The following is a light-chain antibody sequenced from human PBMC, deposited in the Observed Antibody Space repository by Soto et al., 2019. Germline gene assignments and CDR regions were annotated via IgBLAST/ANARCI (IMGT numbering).Light chain of an antibody. CDR3: QRYSEYQYI. CDR2: KAT. V-gene: IGKV1-5*03. J-gene: IGKJ2*01. Sequence: DIQMTQPPSTLSASVGDRVTITCRASQSITTWLAWYQQKPGKAPKLLIYKATNLQSGVPSRFNGSGSGPAFSLTISSLQPDDFATYYCQRYSEYQYIFGQG. CDR1: QSITTW.